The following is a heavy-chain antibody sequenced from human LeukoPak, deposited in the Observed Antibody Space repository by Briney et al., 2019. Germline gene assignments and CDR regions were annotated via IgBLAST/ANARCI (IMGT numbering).Heavy chain of an antibody. D-gene: IGHD6-13*01. J-gene: IGHJ4*02. CDR1: GFTFSNYA. Sequence: GGSLRLSCAASGFTFSNYAMSWVRQAPGKGLEWVSAISGSGGSTYYADSVKGRFTISRDNSKNTLYLQMNSLRAEYTAVCYCVQQGAGYSSSFDYWGQGTLVIVSS. V-gene: IGHV3-23*01. CDR3: VQQGAGYSSSFDY. CDR2: ISGSGGST.